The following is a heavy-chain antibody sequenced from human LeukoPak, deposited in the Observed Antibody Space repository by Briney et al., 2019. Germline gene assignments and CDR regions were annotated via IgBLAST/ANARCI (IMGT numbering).Heavy chain of an antibody. Sequence: GGSLRLSCAASGFTFSSYSMNWVRQAPGKGLEWVSSISSSSSYIYYADSVKGRFTISRDNAKNSLYLQMNRLRAEDTAVYYCARDRMVRGVIGAFDIWGQGTMVTVSS. CDR3: ARDRMVRGVIGAFDI. CDR2: ISSSSSYI. J-gene: IGHJ3*02. D-gene: IGHD3-10*01. CDR1: GFTFSSYS. V-gene: IGHV3-21*01.